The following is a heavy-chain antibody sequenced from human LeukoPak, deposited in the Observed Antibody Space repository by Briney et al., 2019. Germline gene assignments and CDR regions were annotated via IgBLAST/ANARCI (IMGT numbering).Heavy chain of an antibody. CDR1: GFTFSSYG. CDR3: ARDLHGGIDY. D-gene: IGHD4-23*01. V-gene: IGHV3-21*01. J-gene: IGHJ4*02. CDR2: ISSSSSYI. Sequence: GGSLRLSCAASGFTFSSYGMHWVRQAPGKGLEWVSSISSSSSYIYYADSVKGRFTISRDNAKNSLYLQMNSLRAEDTAVYYCARDLHGGIDYWGQGTLVTVSS.